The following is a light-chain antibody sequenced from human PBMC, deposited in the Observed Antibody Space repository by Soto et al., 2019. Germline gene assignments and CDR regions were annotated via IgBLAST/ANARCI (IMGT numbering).Light chain of an antibody. CDR2: DAF. CDR3: QHYTDSPPSYT. Sequence: EIVLTQSPGTLSLSPGERATLSCRASQSVSSTSLAWYRQKPGQAPRLLMYDAFSRATDIPDRISGSGSGTDFTLTISSLEQADVAVYDCQHYTDSPPSYTFGQGTKLEIK. J-gene: IGKJ2*01. V-gene: IGKV3-20*01. CDR1: QSVSSTS.